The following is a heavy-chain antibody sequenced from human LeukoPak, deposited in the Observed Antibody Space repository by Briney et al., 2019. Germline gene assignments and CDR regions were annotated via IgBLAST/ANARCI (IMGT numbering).Heavy chain of an antibody. CDR1: GFTFSNYA. Sequence: GGSLRLSCAASGFTFSNYAMSWVRQAPGKGLEWVSVISASGDSSYYADSVKGRFTISRDNSKNTLYLQMDSLRAEDTAVYYCAKDRADNGDRLRFDPWGQGTLVTVSS. J-gene: IGHJ5*02. CDR3: AKDRADNGDRLRFDP. D-gene: IGHD4-17*01. V-gene: IGHV3-23*01. CDR2: ISASGDSS.